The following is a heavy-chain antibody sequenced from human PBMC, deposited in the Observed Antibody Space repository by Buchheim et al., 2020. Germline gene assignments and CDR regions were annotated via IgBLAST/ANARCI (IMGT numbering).Heavy chain of an antibody. CDR1: GFTFSSYW. D-gene: IGHD6-6*01. CDR2: INSDGSST. V-gene: IGHV3-74*01. CDR3: ARDPPSSIAALNRGMDV. J-gene: IGHJ6*02. Sequence: EGQLVESGGGLVQPGGSLRLSCAASGFTFSSYWMHWVRQAPGKGLVWVSRINSDGSSTSYADSVKGRFTISRDNAQNTLYLQMNSLRAEDTAVYYCARDPPSSIAALNRGMDVWGQGTT.